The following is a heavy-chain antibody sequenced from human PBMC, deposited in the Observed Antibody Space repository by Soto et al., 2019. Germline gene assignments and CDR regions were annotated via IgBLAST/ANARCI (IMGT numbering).Heavy chain of an antibody. CDR2: ISWNSGSI. CDR3: AKGGGQLVAYFVES. Sequence: EVQLVESGGGLTQPGRSLRLSCVTSGFTFDKYAMHWVRQAPGKCLEWVSGISWNSGSIGYADSVKGRFTISRDNAKNSLYLQMNSLRAEDTALYYCAKGGGQLVAYFVESWGQGTLVTVSS. D-gene: IGHD6-6*01. J-gene: IGHJ5*02. CDR1: GFTFDKYA. V-gene: IGHV3-9*01.